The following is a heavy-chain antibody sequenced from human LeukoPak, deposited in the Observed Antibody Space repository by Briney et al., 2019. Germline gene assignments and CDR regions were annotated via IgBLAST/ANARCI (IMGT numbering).Heavy chain of an antibody. V-gene: IGHV4-30-2*01. Sequence: TXSLXCTVSGGSISSAGYYWSWIRQPPGKGLEWIGYIFHSGSTYYNPPLKSRVTISVDRSKNQFSLKLTSVTAADTAVYYCARDSLYGSGSYHAYWGQGTLVTVSS. J-gene: IGHJ4*02. D-gene: IGHD3-10*01. CDR3: ARDSLYGSGSYHAY. CDR2: IFHSGST. CDR1: GGSISSAGYY.